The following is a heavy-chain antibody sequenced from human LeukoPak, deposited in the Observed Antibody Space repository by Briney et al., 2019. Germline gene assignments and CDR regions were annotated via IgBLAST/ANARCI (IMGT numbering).Heavy chain of an antibody. CDR1: GFSFSSYA. D-gene: IGHD2-15*01. V-gene: IGHV3-23*01. CDR3: AKAPVTSCRGAFCYPFDY. J-gene: IGHJ4*02. Sequence: GGSLRLSCATSGFSFSSYAMSWVRQAPGKGLEWASAMSSSDDGRYYAASVRGRFTISRDTSRSTLYLQMNSLRAEDAAVYYCAKAPVTSCRGAFCYPFDYWGQGTLVTVSS. CDR2: MSSSDDGR.